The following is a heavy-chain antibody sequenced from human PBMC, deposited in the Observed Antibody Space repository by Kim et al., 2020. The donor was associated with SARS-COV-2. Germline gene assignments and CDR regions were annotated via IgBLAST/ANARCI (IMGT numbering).Heavy chain of an antibody. D-gene: IGHD2-15*01. Sequence: RRRVTISVDTSKNQFSLKLSSVTAADTAVYYCARDAVYCSGGSCYHYFDYWGQGTLVTVSS. V-gene: IGHV4-59*01. CDR3: ARDAVYCSGGSCYHYFDY. J-gene: IGHJ4*02.